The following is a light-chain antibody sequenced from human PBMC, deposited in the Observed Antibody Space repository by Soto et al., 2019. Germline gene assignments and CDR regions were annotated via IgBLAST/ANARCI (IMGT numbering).Light chain of an antibody. Sequence: IQMTQSPSSLSASVGDSVTVTCRASQSINIYLNCYQQKPEKAPTLLVYGPSSLQSGVPSRFIGGGSRTDFTLTISSLQTGDFATDYCQQSYRSPYTFGQRTKLEIK. CDR1: QSINIY. CDR3: QQSYRSPYT. J-gene: IGKJ2*01. V-gene: IGKV1-39*01. CDR2: GPS.